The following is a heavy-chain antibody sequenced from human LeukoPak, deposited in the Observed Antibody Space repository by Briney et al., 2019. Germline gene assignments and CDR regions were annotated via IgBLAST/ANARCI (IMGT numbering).Heavy chain of an antibody. CDR3: AKSALYDFWSGYPPPTFDC. J-gene: IGHJ4*02. D-gene: IGHD3-3*01. Sequence: GGSLRLSCAASGFTFSTYDMSWVRQAPGKGREWVSGISSSGGSTYYADSMKGRFTISRDNSKNTLYLQMNSLRAEDWALYYCAKSALYDFWSGYPPPTFDCWGQGALVTVSP. CDR2: ISSSGGST. CDR1: GFTFSTYD. V-gene: IGHV3-23*01.